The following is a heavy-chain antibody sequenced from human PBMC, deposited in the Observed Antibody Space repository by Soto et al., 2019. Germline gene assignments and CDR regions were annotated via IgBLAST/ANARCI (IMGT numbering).Heavy chain of an antibody. CDR2: IYHSGST. J-gene: IGHJ3*02. CDR1: GGSISSGGYS. Sequence: PSETLSLTCAVSGGSISSGGYSWSWIRQPPGKGLEWIGYIYHSGSTYYNPSLKSRVTISVDRSKNQFSLKLSSVTAADTAVYYCARGRDDAFDIWGQGTMVTVSS. CDR3: ARGRDDAFDI. V-gene: IGHV4-30-2*01.